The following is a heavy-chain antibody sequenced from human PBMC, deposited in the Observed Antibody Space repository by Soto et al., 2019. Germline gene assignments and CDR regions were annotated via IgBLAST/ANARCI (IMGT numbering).Heavy chain of an antibody. D-gene: IGHD3-10*01. CDR3: VKGGHHLWSLEFDY. V-gene: IGHV3-64D*08. CDR1: GFTFSSYA. J-gene: IGHJ4*02. Sequence: GSLRLSCSASGFTFSSYAMHWVRQAPGKGLEYVSAISSNGGSTYYADSVKGRFTISRDNSKNTLYLQMSSLRAEDTAVYYCVKGGHHLWSLEFDYWGQGTLVTVSS. CDR2: ISSNGGST.